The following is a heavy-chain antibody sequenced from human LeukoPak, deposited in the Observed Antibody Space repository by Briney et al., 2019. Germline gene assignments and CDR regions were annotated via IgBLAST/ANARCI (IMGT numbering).Heavy chain of an antibody. Sequence: SETLSLTCAVYGGSFSGYYWSWIRQPPGKGLEWIGEINHSGSTNYNPSLKSRVTISVDTSKNQFSLKLSSVTAADTAVYYCVCLVTAVDYWGQGTLVTVSS. V-gene: IGHV4-34*01. CDR2: INHSGST. D-gene: IGHD2-21*02. CDR3: VCLVTAVDY. J-gene: IGHJ4*02. CDR1: GGSFSGYY.